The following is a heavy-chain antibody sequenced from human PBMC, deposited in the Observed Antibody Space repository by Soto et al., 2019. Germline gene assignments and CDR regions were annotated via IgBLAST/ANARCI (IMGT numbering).Heavy chain of an antibody. CDR1: GYTFTGYY. V-gene: IGHV1-2*02. CDR3: PRDTIGYYYDSSGYYGKWYFDL. CDR2: SNPNSDGT. D-gene: IGHD3-22*01. J-gene: IGHJ2*01. Sequence: ASVKVCCKASGYTFTGYYMHWVRQAPGQGLVWMGWSNPNSDGTNYAQKFQGRVTMTRDTSISTAYMELSRLRSDDTAVYYCPRDTIGYYYDSSGYYGKWYFDLWGRGTLAPVSP.